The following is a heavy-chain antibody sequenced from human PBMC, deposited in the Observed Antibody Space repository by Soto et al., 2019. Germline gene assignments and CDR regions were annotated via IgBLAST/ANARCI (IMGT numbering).Heavy chain of an antibody. CDR1: GFTFSSYC. CDR2: ISYDGSNK. V-gene: IGHV3-30*18. CDR3: ANGLLGMRGFHHYGLDV. D-gene: IGHD2-15*01. J-gene: IGHJ6*02. Sequence: GGSLRLSCAASGFTFSSYCMHWVRQAPGKGLEWVAVISYDGSNKYYADSVKGRFTISRDNSKNTLYLQMNSLRAEDTAVYYCANGLLGMRGFHHYGLDVWGQGTTVTVSS.